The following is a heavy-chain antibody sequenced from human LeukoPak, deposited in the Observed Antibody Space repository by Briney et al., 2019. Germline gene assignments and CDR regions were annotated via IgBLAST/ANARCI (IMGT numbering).Heavy chain of an antibody. CDR3: ARDVQQLAPFDY. CDR2: TNPNSGGT. J-gene: IGHJ4*02. V-gene: IGHV1-2*02. D-gene: IGHD6-13*01. CDR1: GYTFTGYY. Sequence: ASVKVSCKASGYTFTGYYMHWVRQAPGQGLEWMGWTNPNSGGTNYAQKFQGRVTMTRDTSISTAYMELSRLRSDDTAVYYCARDVQQLAPFDYWGQGTLVTVSS.